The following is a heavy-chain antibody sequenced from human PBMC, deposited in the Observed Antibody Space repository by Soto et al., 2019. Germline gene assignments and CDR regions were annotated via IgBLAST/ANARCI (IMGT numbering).Heavy chain of an antibody. Sequence: QVQVVQSGAEVKKPGSSVKVSCKASGGTFSSYAVNWVRQSPGQGPEWMGVIIPLFATTHSAQNSHGRVTITAAESTGTAYLEQSSLRSADTAVYSCALSARRSCRGAPYYPYFDYWGQRTLVTLSS. V-gene: IGHV1-69*01. CDR2: IIPLFATT. CDR1: GGTFSSYA. D-gene: IGHD2-15*01. J-gene: IGHJ4*02. CDR3: ALSARRSCRGAPYYPYFDY.